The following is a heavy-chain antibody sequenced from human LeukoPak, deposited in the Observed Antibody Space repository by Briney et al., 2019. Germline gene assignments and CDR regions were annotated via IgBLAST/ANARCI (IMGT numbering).Heavy chain of an antibody. V-gene: IGHV1-8*01. D-gene: IGHD3-22*01. CDR1: GYTFTSYD. CDR3: ARPDDSDYPPLRY. Sequence: ASVKVSCKASGYTFTSYDINWVRQATGQGLEWMGWMNPNSGNTGYAQKFQGRVTMTRNTSISTAYMELSSLRSEDTAVYYCARPDDSDYPPLRYWGQGTLVTVSS. J-gene: IGHJ4*02. CDR2: MNPNSGNT.